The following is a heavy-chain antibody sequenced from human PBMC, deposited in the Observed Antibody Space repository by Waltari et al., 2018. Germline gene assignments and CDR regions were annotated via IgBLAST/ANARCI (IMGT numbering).Heavy chain of an antibody. Sequence: QVQLHQWGAGQLKPSETLSLTCAVSGESFLGYFWSWVRQSPGKGLEWLGSIHYSGSTNYNPTLESRLSLSVATTKKQFSLKLTSVTAADAALYFCARYGEVPASYFFDHWGQGTLVTVSS. J-gene: IGHJ4*01. CDR2: IHYSGST. V-gene: IGHV4-34*01. CDR1: GESFLGYF. D-gene: IGHD2-21*01. CDR3: ARYGEVPASYFFDH.